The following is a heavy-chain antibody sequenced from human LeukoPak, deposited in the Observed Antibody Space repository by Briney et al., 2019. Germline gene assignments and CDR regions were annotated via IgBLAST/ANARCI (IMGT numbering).Heavy chain of an antibody. D-gene: IGHD1-26*01. V-gene: IGHV4-59*01. Sequence: PSETLSLTCTVSGGSISSYYWSWIRQPPGKGLEWIGYIYYSGSTNYNPSLKSRVTISVDTSKNQFSLKLSSVTAADTAVYYCARQYSGSYPDTYWYFDLWGRGTLVTVSS. CDR1: GGSISSYY. CDR3: ARQYSGSYPDTYWYFDL. J-gene: IGHJ2*01. CDR2: IYYSGST.